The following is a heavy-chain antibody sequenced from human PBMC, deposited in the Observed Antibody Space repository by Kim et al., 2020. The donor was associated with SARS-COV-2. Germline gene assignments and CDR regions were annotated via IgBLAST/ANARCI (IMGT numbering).Heavy chain of an antibody. Sequence: GGSLRLSCAASGFTFSSYAMSWVRQAPGKGLEWVSAISGSGGSTYYADSVKGRFTISRDNSKNTLYLQMNSLRAEDTAVYYCAKDRGADYYDSSGYYDYWGQGTLVTVSS. CDR2: ISGSGGST. V-gene: IGHV3-23*01. J-gene: IGHJ4*02. D-gene: IGHD3-22*01. CDR3: AKDRGADYYDSSGYYDY. CDR1: GFTFSSYA.